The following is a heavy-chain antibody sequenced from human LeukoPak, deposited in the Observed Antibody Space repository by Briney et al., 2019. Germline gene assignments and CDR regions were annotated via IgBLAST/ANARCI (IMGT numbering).Heavy chain of an antibody. CDR1: GFTFSSYW. CDR2: IASDGSST. D-gene: IGHD3-22*01. V-gene: IGHV3-74*01. J-gene: IGHJ4*02. CDR3: ARDYYDSSGFDY. Sequence: GGSLRLSCAASGFTFSSYWMNWVRQAPGKGLVWVSRIASDGSSTTYAGSVKGRFTISRDNSKNTLYLQMNSLRAEDTAVYYCARDYYDSSGFDYWGQGTLVTVSS.